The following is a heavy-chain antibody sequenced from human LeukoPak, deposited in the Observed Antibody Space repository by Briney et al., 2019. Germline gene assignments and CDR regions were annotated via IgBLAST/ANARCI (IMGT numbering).Heavy chain of an antibody. D-gene: IGHD5-18*01. CDR1: GYTFTSYG. Sequence: ASVKVSCKASGYTFTSYGISWVRQAPGQGLEWMGWISAHNGNTNYAQKLQGRVTMTTDTSTSTAYMELRSLRSDDTAVYYCARSDTAMDPFDYWGQGTLVTVSS. V-gene: IGHV1-18*01. J-gene: IGHJ4*02. CDR3: ARSDTAMDPFDY. CDR2: ISAHNGNT.